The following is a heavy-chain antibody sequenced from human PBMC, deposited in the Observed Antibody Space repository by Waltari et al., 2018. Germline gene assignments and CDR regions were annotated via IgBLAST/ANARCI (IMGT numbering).Heavy chain of an antibody. V-gene: IGHV5-51*03. J-gene: IGHJ5*02. Sequence: EVQVVQSGAEVRKPGESLKISCKIFGSTLSTYWVAWVRQKPGKGLEWLGLINPGDSTTTYSPSVQGQVTISADKSISTAYLQWDYLKTSDTAMYFCARVPPSSTAHDIAWALDSWGQGTPVTVSS. CDR2: INPGDSTT. CDR1: GSTLSTYW. CDR3: ARVPPSSTAHDIAWALDS. D-gene: IGHD2-15*01.